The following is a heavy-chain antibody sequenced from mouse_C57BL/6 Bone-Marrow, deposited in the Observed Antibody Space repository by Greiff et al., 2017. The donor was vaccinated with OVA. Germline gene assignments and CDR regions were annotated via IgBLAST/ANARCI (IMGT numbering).Heavy chain of an antibody. J-gene: IGHJ1*03. CDR1: GYTFTSYW. CDR2: INPSNGGT. Sequence: QVQLKQSGPELVKPGASVKLSCKASGYTFTSYWMHWVKQRPGQGLEWIGNINPSNGGTNYNEKFKSKATLTVDKSSSTAYMQLSSLTSEDSAVYYCARIGAVARGYFDVWGTGTTVTVSS. CDR3: ARIGAVARGYFDV. D-gene: IGHD1-1*01. V-gene: IGHV1-53*01.